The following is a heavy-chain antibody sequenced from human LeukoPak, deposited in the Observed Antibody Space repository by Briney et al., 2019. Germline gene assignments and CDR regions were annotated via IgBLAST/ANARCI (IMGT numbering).Heavy chain of an antibody. CDR3: AKAWGSGYLAPFDY. CDR1: GFTFTNYW. CDR2: ISYDGSNK. Sequence: GGSLSLSCAASGFTFTNYWMSWVRQAPGKGLEWVAVISYDGSNKYYADSVKGRFTISRDNSKNTLYLQMNSLRAEDTAVYYCAKAWGSGYLAPFDYWGQGTLVTVSS. J-gene: IGHJ4*02. V-gene: IGHV3-30*18. D-gene: IGHD3-22*01.